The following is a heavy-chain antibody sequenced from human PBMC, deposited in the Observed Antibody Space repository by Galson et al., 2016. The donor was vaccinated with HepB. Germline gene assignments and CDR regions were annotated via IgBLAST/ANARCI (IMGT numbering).Heavy chain of an antibody. D-gene: IGHD1-26*01. Sequence: SLRLSCAASGFTRSGYIMNWVRQAPGKGLEWVSSISSRSNYIYYADSVKGRFTIYRDNAKNSLYLHMNSLRAEDTALYYCARDGELGGSYYGRDLDIWGQGTMVTVSS. V-gene: IGHV3-21*01. CDR3: ARDGELGGSYYGRDLDI. CDR1: GFTRSGYI. J-gene: IGHJ3*02. CDR2: ISSRSNYI.